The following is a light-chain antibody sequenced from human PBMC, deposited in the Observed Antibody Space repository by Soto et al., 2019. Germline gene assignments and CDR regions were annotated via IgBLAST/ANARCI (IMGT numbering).Light chain of an antibody. CDR1: QGISSY. V-gene: IGKV1-8*01. Sequence: AIRMTQSPSSLSASTGDRVTITCRASQGISSYLAWYQQKPGKAPKLLIYAASTLQSGVPSRFSSNGSGTVFTLTISCLQSEDFATYYCQQYYSYPRTFGQGTKVDIK. J-gene: IGKJ1*01. CDR3: QQYYSYPRT. CDR2: AAS.